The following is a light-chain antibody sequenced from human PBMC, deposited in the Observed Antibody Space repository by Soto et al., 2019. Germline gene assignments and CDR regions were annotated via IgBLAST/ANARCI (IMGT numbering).Light chain of an antibody. V-gene: IGKV3-11*01. CDR2: DAS. Sequence: EIVLPQYPGTLSLSPGERATLSCRASQSVSSSYLAWYQQKPGQAPRLLIYDASNRATGIPARFSGSGSGTDFTLTISSLEPEDFAVYYCQQRSNWPLTFGQGTRLEIK. J-gene: IGKJ5*01. CDR1: QSVSSSY. CDR3: QQRSNWPLT.